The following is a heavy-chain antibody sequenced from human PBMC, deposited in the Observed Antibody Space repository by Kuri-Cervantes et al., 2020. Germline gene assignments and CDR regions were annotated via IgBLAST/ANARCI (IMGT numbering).Heavy chain of an antibody. CDR2: ISAYNGNT. CDR1: GYTFTSYG. V-gene: IGHV1-18*01. J-gene: IGHJ4*02. D-gene: IGHD2-15*01. CDR3: ASAHLIISLLKN. Sequence: ASVKVSCKASGYTFTSYGISWVRQAPGQGLEWMGWISAYNGNTNYAQKFQGRVTMTRDTSISTAYMELSRLRSDDTAVYYCASAHLIISLLKNWGQGTLVTVSS.